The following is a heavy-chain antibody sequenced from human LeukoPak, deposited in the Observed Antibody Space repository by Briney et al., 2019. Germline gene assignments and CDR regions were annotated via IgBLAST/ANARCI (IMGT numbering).Heavy chain of an antibody. D-gene: IGHD3-9*01. Sequence: SETLSLTCTVSGGSISSSSYYWGWIREPPGKGLEWIGSIYYSGSTYYNPSLKSRVTISVDTSKNQFSLKLSSVTAADTAVYYCARQDYDILTGYPNWFDPWGQGTLVTVSS. CDR1: GGSISSSSYY. V-gene: IGHV4-39*01. CDR2: IYYSGST. J-gene: IGHJ5*02. CDR3: ARQDYDILTGYPNWFDP.